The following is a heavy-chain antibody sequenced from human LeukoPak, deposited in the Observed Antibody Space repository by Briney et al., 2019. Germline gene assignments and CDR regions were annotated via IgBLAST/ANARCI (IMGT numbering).Heavy chain of an antibody. Sequence: ASVKVSCKASGGTFSSYAISWVRQAPGQGLEWMGWISAYNGNTNYAQKLQGRVTITADKSTSTAYMELSSLRSEDTAVYYCARTRSSSSSWYGQFDYWGQGTLVTVSS. CDR2: ISAYNGNT. CDR1: GGTFSSYA. D-gene: IGHD6-13*01. V-gene: IGHV1-18*01. CDR3: ARTRSSSSSWYGQFDY. J-gene: IGHJ4*02.